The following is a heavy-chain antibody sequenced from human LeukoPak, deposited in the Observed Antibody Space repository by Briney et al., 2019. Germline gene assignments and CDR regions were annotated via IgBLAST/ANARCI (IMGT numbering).Heavy chain of an antibody. V-gene: IGHV1-69*04. CDR1: GGTFSSSA. J-gene: IGHJ6*02. D-gene: IGHD5-18*01. CDR3: ARDQGLTAPPPYGLDV. Sequence: SVKVSCKTSGGTFSSSAITWVRQAPGQGLEWMGRIIPVLNITRYTQKFQARVTITADTSTSTVYMELSSLRSEETAVYYCARDQGLTAPPPYGLDVWGQGTTVIVSS. CDR2: IIPVLNIT.